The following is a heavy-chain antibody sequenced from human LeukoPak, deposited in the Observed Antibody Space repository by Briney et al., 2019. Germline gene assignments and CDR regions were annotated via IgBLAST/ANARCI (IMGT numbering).Heavy chain of an antibody. CDR2: IKSDGST. Sequence: GGSLRLSCAASGFAFSSYWMHWVRQAPGKGLVWVSCIKSDGSTSYADSVKGRFTISRDNSKNTLYLEMNSLRAEDTAMYYCARDRLYGLDVWGQGTTVTVSS. D-gene: IGHD6-19*01. J-gene: IGHJ6*02. V-gene: IGHV3-74*01. CDR3: ARDRLYGLDV. CDR1: GFAFSSYW.